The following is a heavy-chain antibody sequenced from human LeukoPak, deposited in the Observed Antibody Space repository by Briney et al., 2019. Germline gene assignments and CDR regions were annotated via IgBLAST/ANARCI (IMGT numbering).Heavy chain of an antibody. CDR3: ARSFTMMPEDF. CDR1: GFTFSSYW. CDR2: IYQDGSAT. D-gene: IGHD3-22*01. V-gene: IGHV3-7*04. J-gene: IGHJ4*02. Sequence: GGSLTLSCAASGFTFSSYWLSWVRQAPGKGLEWVANIYQDGSATYYVDSVKGRFAISRDNAKNSLYLQISSLRGEDTAVYYCARSFTMMPEDFWGQGTLVSV.